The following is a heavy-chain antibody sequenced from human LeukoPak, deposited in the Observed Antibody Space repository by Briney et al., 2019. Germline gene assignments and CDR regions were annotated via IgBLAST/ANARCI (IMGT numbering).Heavy chain of an antibody. D-gene: IGHD5-24*01. CDR2: IFSNDEK. Sequence: SGPTLVNPTETLTLTCTVSGFSLSNARMGVSWIRQPPGKALEWLAHIFSNDEKSYSTSLKSRLTISKDTSKSQVVLTMTNMDPVDTATYYCARGESRHGYNPDYWGQGTLVTVSS. J-gene: IGHJ4*02. CDR3: ARGESRHGYNPDY. CDR1: GFSLSNARMG. V-gene: IGHV2-26*01.